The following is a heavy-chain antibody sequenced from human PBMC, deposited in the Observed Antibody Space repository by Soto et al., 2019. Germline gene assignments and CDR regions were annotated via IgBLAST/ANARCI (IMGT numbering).Heavy chain of an antibody. CDR1: GFTFTSSA. CDR2: IVVGSGNT. Sequence: ASVKVSCKASGFTFTSSAVQWVRQARGQRLEWIGWIVVGSGNTNYAQKFQERVTITRDMSTSTAYMELSSLRSEDTAVYYCAADEDYGSGSYYYYYGMDVWGQGTTVTV. J-gene: IGHJ6*02. V-gene: IGHV1-58*01. D-gene: IGHD3-10*01. CDR3: AADEDYGSGSYYYYYGMDV.